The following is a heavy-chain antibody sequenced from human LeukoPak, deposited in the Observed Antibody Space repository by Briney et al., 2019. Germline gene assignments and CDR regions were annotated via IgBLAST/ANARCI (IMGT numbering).Heavy chain of an antibody. V-gene: IGHV1-2*06. Sequence: ASVKVSCKASGYTFTGYYMHWVRQAPGQGLEWMGRINPNSGGTNYAQKFQGRVTMTRDTSISTAYMELSRLRSDDTAVYYCAGVGYSYGYGFDYWGQGTLVTVSS. D-gene: IGHD5-18*01. J-gene: IGHJ4*02. CDR1: GYTFTGYY. CDR3: AGVGYSYGYGFDY. CDR2: INPNSGGT.